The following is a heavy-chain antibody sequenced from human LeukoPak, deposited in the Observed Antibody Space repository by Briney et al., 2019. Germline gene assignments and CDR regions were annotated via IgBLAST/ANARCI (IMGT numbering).Heavy chain of an antibody. CDR2: ISSSGVTI. V-gene: IGHV3-48*03. Sequence: GGSLRLSCAASGFTFSSYEMNWVCHAPGKGMEWVSYISSSGVTIYHADSVKGGLTISRDNAKSSLYLQMNSLRAEDTAVYYCARDRVYRGDISDYWGQGTLVTVSS. CDR3: ARDRVYRGDISDY. CDR1: GFTFSSYE. D-gene: IGHD2-8*01. J-gene: IGHJ4*02.